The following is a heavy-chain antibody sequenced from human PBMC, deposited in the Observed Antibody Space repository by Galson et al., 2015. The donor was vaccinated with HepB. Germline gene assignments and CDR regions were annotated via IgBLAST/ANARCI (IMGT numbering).Heavy chain of an antibody. D-gene: IGHD6-13*01. CDR2: ISYDGSNK. J-gene: IGHJ4*02. CDR3: ARAPGYSGSWYRDYFDY. V-gene: IGHV3-30*04. Sequence: SLRLSCAASGFTFSSYAMHWVRQAPGKGLEWVAVISYDGSNKYYADSVKGRFTISRDNSKNTLYLQMNSLRAEDTAVYYCARAPGYSGSWYRDYFDYWGQGTLVTVSS. CDR1: GFTFSSYA.